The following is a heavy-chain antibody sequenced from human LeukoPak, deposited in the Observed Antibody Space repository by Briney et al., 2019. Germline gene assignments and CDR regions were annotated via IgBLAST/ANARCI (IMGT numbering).Heavy chain of an antibody. CDR2: ITSKTSDEAT. V-gene: IGHV3-15*01. Sequence: GGSRRLSCAASGLPFGNAWMIWVRQAPGKGLEWVARITSKTSDEATDYAAPVRGRFTISRDDSKATLYLQMDSLETEDTAIYYCTTYRYSYGSTGYSYVDYWGQGILVTVPS. D-gene: IGHD3-22*01. CDR3: TTYRYSYGSTGYSYVDY. CDR1: GLPFGNAW. J-gene: IGHJ4*02.